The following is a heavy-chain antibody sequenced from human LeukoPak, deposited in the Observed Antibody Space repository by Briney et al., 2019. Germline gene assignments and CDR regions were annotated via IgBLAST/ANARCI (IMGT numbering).Heavy chain of an antibody. J-gene: IGHJ4*02. Sequence: PGGSLRLSCAASGFTFSNLEMNWVRQAPGTGLEWVSYISIVDTTIYYADSVKGRFTISRDNAERSLYLQMNGLRAEDSAVYYCARGPYPGSMFLDHWGQGTLVTVSS. CDR3: ARGPYPGSMFLDH. CDR1: GFTFSNLE. D-gene: IGHD3-10*02. CDR2: ISIVDTTI. V-gene: IGHV3-48*03.